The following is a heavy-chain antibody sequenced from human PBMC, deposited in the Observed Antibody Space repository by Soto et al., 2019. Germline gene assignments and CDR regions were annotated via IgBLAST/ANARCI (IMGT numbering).Heavy chain of an antibody. D-gene: IGHD3-10*01. Sequence: PSETLSRTCTVSGGSIGGSTYYWGWIRQPPGKGLEWIGSIYYSGNTYYNPSLKSRVTMSVDTSNNQFSLKLTFVTAADTAVYYCARLRDYGSGSSGMGVWGQGTTVA. CDR3: ARLRDYGSGSSGMGV. CDR2: IYYSGNT. V-gene: IGHV4-39*01. CDR1: GGSIGGSTYY. J-gene: IGHJ6*02.